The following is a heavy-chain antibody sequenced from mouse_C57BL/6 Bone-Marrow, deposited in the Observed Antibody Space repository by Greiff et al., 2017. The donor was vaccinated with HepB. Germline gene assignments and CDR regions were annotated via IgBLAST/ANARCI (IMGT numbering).Heavy chain of an antibody. CDR1: GYTFTSSW. CDR2: IYPGSGST. V-gene: IGHV1-55*01. J-gene: IGHJ1*03. Sequence: QVQLQQPGAELVKPGASVKMSCKASGYTFTSSWITWVKQRPGQGLEWIGDIYPGSGSTNYNEKFKSKATLTVDTSSSPAYMQLSSLTSEDSAVYYCARGIYYGRYFDVWGTGTTVTVSS. CDR3: ARGIYYGRYFDV. D-gene: IGHD1-1*01.